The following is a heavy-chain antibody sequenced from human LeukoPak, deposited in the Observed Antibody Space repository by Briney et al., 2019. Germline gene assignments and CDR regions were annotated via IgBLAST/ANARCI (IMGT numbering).Heavy chain of an antibody. CDR3: ARVLYDSSGYYFAY. CDR2: IYYSGST. D-gene: IGHD3-22*01. J-gene: IGHJ4*02. Sequence: SETLSLTCTVSGGSISSYYWSWIRQPPGRGLEWIGYIYYSGSTNYNPFLKSRVTISVDTSKNQFSLKLSSVTAADTAVYYCARVLYDSSGYYFAYWGQGTLVTVSS. V-gene: IGHV4-59*01. CDR1: GGSISSYY.